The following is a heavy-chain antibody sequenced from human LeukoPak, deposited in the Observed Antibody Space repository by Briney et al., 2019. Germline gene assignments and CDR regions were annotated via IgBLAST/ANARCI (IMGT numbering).Heavy chain of an antibody. D-gene: IGHD1-1*01. Sequence: SQTLSLTCAISGDSVSSNSAAWNWIRQSPSRGLEWLGRTYYRSKWYNDYAVSVKSRITINPDTSKNQFSLQLNSVTPEDTAVYYCARVQIRYNWNDDYFDYWGQGTLVTVSS. CDR2: TYYRSKWYN. V-gene: IGHV6-1*01. CDR1: GDSVSSNSAA. J-gene: IGHJ4*02. CDR3: ARVQIRYNWNDDYFDY.